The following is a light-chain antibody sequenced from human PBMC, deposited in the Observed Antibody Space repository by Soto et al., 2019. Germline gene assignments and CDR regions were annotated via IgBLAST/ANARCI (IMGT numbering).Light chain of an antibody. J-gene: IGKJ4*01. CDR2: ETS. CDR3: QQASSYPLT. Sequence: DIQMTQSPSSVSASVGDRVTITCRASENINNWLDWYQQTPGKAPKLLIYETSTLQSGVPPRFSGSRSGADFTLTISSLQPEDFATYYSQQASSYPLTFGGGTRVE. V-gene: IGKV1-12*01. CDR1: ENINNW.